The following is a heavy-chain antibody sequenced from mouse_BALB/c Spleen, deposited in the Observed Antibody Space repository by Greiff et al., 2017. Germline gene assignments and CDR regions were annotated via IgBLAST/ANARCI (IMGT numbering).Heavy chain of an antibody. CDR2: IDPANGNT. V-gene: IGHV14-3*02. CDR1: GFNIKDSY. D-gene: IGHD2-4*01. J-gene: IGHJ4*01. Sequence: VQLQQSGAELVKPGASVKLSCTASGFNIKDSYMHWVKQRPEQGLEWIGRIDPANGNTKYDPKFQGKATITADKSSNPAYRQLSSLTSEDTAVDYCASMISYAMDYWGQGTSVTVAS. CDR3: ASMISYAMDY.